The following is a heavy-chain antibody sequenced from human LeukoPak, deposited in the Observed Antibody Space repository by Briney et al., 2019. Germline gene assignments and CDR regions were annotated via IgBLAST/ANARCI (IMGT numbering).Heavy chain of an antibody. V-gene: IGHV3-23*01. J-gene: IGHJ4*02. Sequence: GGSLRLSCAASGFTFSSYAMSWVRQVPGKGLEWVSAISGSGGSTYYADSVKGRFTISRDNSKNTLYLQMNSLRAEDTAVYYCAKKRGDYYDSSGYYDDYWGQGTLVTVSS. CDR3: AKKRGDYYDSSGYYDDY. D-gene: IGHD3-22*01. CDR2: ISGSGGST. CDR1: GFTFSSYA.